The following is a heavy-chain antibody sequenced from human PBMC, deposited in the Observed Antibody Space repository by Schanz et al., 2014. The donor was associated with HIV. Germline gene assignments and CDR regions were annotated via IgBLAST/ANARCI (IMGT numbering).Heavy chain of an antibody. CDR3: ARRGLVGATLYYYYYGMDV. D-gene: IGHD1-26*01. CDR2: MNPNSGNT. V-gene: IGHV1-8*01. Sequence: QVQLVQSGAEVEKPGASVKVSCKASGYTFSANDINWVRQATGQGLEWMGWMNPNSGNTGYAQKFQGRVTMTRNTSISTAYMELSSLRSEDTAVYYCARRGLVGATLYYYYYGMDVWGQGTTVTVSS. J-gene: IGHJ6*02. CDR1: GYTFSAND.